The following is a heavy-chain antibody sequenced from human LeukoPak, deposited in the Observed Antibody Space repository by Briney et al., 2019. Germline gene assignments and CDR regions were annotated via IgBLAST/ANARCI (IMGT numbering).Heavy chain of an antibody. CDR3: ARDPPFCSSTSCHDSLDY. D-gene: IGHD2-2*01. CDR1: GFTFSSFG. V-gene: IGHV1-2*02. Sequence: PGGSLRLSCAASGFTFSSFGMHWVRQAPGQGLEWMGWINPNSGGSNYAQKFQGRVTMTRDTSISTAYMELSRLRSDDTAMYYCARDPPFCSSTSCHDSLDYWGQGTVVTVSS. CDR2: INPNSGGS. J-gene: IGHJ4*02.